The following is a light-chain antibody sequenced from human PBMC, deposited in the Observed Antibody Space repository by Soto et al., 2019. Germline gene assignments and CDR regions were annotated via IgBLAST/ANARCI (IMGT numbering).Light chain of an antibody. Sequence: IQMTRFPPSLSASVGASVTIPGRASQRIGSYVTWYQQKPGKAPKLLIYAATNLEEGVPSRFSGSGSGTDFSLSVSGLQPEDFATYYCQQSYSIPVWTFGHGTKV. CDR1: QRIGSY. CDR2: AAT. CDR3: QQSYSIPVWT. J-gene: IGKJ1*01. V-gene: IGKV1-39*01.